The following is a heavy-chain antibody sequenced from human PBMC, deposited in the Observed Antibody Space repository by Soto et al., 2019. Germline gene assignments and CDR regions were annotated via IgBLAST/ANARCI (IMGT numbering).Heavy chain of an antibody. Sequence: SETLSLTCAVYGGSFDTYYWSWIRQPPGKGLEWIGEINHGGITKYSPSLRSRVTMSVDASKNQFSLKLTSVTAADTAVYYCARGGLDLKVAVTGGFDPWGQGTLVTVSS. V-gene: IGHV4-34*01. D-gene: IGHD7-27*01. CDR1: GGSFDTYY. CDR2: INHGGIT. J-gene: IGHJ5*02. CDR3: ARGGLDLKVAVTGGFDP.